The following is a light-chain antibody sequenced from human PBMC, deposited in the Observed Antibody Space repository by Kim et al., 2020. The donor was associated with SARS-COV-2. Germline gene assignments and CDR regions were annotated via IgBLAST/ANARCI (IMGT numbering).Light chain of an antibody. J-gene: IGLJ2*01. CDR2: EGN. Sequence: GQAVTISCTGTSSDGGGYNSVSWRQQHEGKAPRLMIYEGNKRPAGVPDRFSGSKCGNTASLTVSGLQADDEAHYYCSSYAASRTFLFGGGTKVTVL. V-gene: IGLV2-8*01. CDR3: SSYAASRTFL. CDR1: SSDGGGYNS.